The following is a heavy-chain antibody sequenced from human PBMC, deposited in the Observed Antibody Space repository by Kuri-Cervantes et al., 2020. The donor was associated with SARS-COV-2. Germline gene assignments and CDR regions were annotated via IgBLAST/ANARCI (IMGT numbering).Heavy chain of an antibody. Sequence: GESLKISCEVSGFLFSASAMPWVRQGSGKGLEWVGRVRGKANNYATAYAASVKGRFTISRDDSKNMAYLQMNSLKTEDTAVYYCTTLIDYWGQGALVTVSS. CDR2: VRGKANNYAT. V-gene: IGHV3-73*01. CDR3: TTLIDY. J-gene: IGHJ4*02. CDR1: GFLFSASA.